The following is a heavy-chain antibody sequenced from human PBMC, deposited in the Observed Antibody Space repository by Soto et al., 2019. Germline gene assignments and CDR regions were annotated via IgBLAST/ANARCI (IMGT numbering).Heavy chain of an antibody. J-gene: IGHJ4*02. V-gene: IGHV4-39*01. Sequence: SETLSLTCTVSGGSISSSSYYWGWIRQPPGKGLEWIGSIYYSGSTYYNPSLKSRVTISVDTSKNQFSLKLSSVTAADTAVYYCARLGATTLDFDYWGQGTLVTV. D-gene: IGHD5-12*01. CDR3: ARLGATTLDFDY. CDR2: IYYSGST. CDR1: GGSISSSSYY.